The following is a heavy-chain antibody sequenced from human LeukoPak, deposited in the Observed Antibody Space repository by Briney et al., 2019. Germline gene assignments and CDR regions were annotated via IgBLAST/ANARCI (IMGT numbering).Heavy chain of an antibody. D-gene: IGHD1-7*01. V-gene: IGHV1-2*06. J-gene: IGHJ4*02. Sequence: ASVKVSCKASGYTFTGYYMHWVRQAPGQGLEWMGRINPNSGGTNYAQKFQGRVTMTRDTSISTAYMELSRLRSDDTAVYYCASLSGITGTTPFGYWGQGTLVTVSS. CDR2: INPNSGGT. CDR1: GYTFTGYY. CDR3: ASLSGITGTTPFGY.